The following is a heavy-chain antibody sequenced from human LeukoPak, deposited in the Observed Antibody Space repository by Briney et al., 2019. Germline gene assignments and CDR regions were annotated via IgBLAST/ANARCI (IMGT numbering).Heavy chain of an antibody. CDR1: GFTFEDYA. J-gene: IGHJ1*01. V-gene: IGHV3-43*02. Sequence: GGSLRLFCAASGFTFEDYAMHWVRQAPGKGLEWVSFVTGDGSSTYYADSVKGRFTISRDNSKNSLYLQMNSLRIEDTALYYCAKDRETTGYEHWGRGTLVTVSS. D-gene: IGHD3-9*01. CDR3: AKDRETTGYEH. CDR2: VTGDGSST.